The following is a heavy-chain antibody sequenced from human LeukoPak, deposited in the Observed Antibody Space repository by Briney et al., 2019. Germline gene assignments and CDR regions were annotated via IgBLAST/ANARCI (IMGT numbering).Heavy chain of an antibody. Sequence: SETLSLTCGVYGGFFSGYYWSWIRQPPGKGLEWIGEINHSGSTNSNPSLKSRVTTSIDTSKNQFSLKLSSVTAADTAVYYCARGRGYTYGFRYYFDYWGQGTLVTVSS. J-gene: IGHJ4*02. CDR2: INHSGST. CDR3: ARGRGYTYGFRYYFDY. V-gene: IGHV4-34*01. D-gene: IGHD5-18*01. CDR1: GGFFSGYY.